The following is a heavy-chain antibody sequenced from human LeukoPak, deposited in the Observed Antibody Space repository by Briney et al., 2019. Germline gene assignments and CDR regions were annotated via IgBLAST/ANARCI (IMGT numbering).Heavy chain of an antibody. CDR2: ISVSGGST. CDR1: GFSFSKYA. V-gene: IGHV3-23*01. J-gene: IGHJ4*02. D-gene: IGHD6-6*01. Sequence: PGGSLRLSCAASGFSFSKYAMNWVRQAPGKGLEWVSDISVSGGSTYYADSVKGQFTISRDNSKTTLYLQMNSLRVEDTAVYYCARGQLVLDYWGQGALVTVSS. CDR3: ARGQLVLDY.